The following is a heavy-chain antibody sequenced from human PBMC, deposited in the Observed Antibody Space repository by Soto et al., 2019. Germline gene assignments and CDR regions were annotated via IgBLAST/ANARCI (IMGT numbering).Heavy chain of an antibody. J-gene: IGHJ3*02. CDR3: ARAGTSRDAFDI. Sequence: ASVKVSCKASGYTFTGYYLHWVRQAPGQGLEWMGWINPKSGGSKFAQRFQGRVTMTRDTSISTAHMGLSRLRSDDTAVYYCARAGTSRDAFDIWGQGTMVTVSS. V-gene: IGHV1-2*02. D-gene: IGHD6-13*01. CDR2: INPKSGGS. CDR1: GYTFTGYY.